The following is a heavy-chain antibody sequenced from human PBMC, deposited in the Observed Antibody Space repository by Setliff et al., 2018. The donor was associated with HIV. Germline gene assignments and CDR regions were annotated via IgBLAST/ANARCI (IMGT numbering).Heavy chain of an antibody. V-gene: IGHV3-15*01. CDR2: IKIKTDGGTT. CDR1: GFTFSSYW. D-gene: IGHD5-18*01. J-gene: IGHJ4*02. Sequence: PGGSLRLSCAASGFTFSSYWMHWVRQAPGKGLEWVGRIKIKTDGGTTDYAAPVKGRFTISRDDSQNTLYTQMNSLKTEDTAVYYCTTSWITDGYTFGPRKYYFNYWCQGTLVTVSS. CDR3: TTSWITDGYTFGPRKYYFNY.